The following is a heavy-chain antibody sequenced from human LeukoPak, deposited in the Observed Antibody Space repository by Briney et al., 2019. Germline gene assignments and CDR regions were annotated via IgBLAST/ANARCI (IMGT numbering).Heavy chain of an antibody. CDR3: ARGSNWYWYFDL. CDR1: GGSINSYY. Sequence: PSETLSLTCTVSGGSINSYYWSWIRQPPGKGLEWIGYIYYSGSTNSNPSLKSRVTISVDTSNNQFSLKLSSVTAADTAVYYCARGSNWYWYFDLWGRGTLVTVSS. J-gene: IGHJ2*01. V-gene: IGHV4-59*01. D-gene: IGHD4-11*01. CDR2: IYYSGST.